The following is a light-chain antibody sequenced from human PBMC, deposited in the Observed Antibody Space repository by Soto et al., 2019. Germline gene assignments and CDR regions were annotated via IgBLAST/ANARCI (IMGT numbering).Light chain of an antibody. CDR1: QSISSW. CDR3: QQYNSYAYT. V-gene: IGKV1-5*01. J-gene: IGKJ2*01. CDR2: DAS. Sequence: DIQMTQSPSTLSASVGDRVTITCRASQSISSWLAWYQQKPGKAPKLLIYDASSLESGVPSRFSGSGSGTEFTLTISSLQHDDFASYYCQQYNSYAYTFGQGTKLEMK.